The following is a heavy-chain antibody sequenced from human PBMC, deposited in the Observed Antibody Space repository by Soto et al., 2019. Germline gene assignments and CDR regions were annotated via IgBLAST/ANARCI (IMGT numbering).Heavy chain of an antibody. V-gene: IGHV3-48*02. D-gene: IGHD2-2*01. Sequence: PGGSLRLSCAASGLTFSSYSMNWVRQAPGKGLEWVSYISSSSSTIYYADSVKGRFTISRDNAKNSLYLQMNSLRDEDTAVYYCVRDGHCITTSCNGNWFDPWSHGALVSAPQ. CDR3: VRDGHCITTSCNGNWFDP. CDR2: ISSSSSTI. CDR1: GLTFSSYS. J-gene: IGHJ5*02.